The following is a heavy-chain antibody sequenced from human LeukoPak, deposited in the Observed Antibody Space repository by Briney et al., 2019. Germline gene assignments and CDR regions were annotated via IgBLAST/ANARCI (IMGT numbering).Heavy chain of an antibody. V-gene: IGHV3-33*08. CDR3: ARDQERGYSFSFA. J-gene: IGHJ4*02. CDR2: IWYDGSNK. CDR1: GFTFSTYW. D-gene: IGHD1-1*01. Sequence: GGSLRLSCSASGFTFSTYWMSWVRQAPGKGLEWVALIWYDGSNKYYADSVKGRFTVSRDNSKNTLYLQMNSLRAEDTAVYYCARDQERGYSFSFAWGQGTLVTVSS.